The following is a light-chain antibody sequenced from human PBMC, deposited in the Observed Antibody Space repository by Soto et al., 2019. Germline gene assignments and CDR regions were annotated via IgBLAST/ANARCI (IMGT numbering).Light chain of an antibody. Sequence: EIVMTQSPATLSVSPGERATLSCRASQSVSSNLAWYQQKPGQAPRLLIYGASTRATGIPAGFSGSGSGTEFTLTISSLQSEDFAIYVCQQYNNWPPDRTFGQGTKVEIK. CDR2: GAS. V-gene: IGKV3-15*01. CDR1: QSVSSN. J-gene: IGKJ1*01. CDR3: QQYNNWPPDRT.